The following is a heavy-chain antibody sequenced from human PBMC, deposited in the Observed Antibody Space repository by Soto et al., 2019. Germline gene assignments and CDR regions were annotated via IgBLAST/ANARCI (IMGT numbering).Heavy chain of an antibody. Sequence: GGSLRLFCASSGFTFDDYAMHWVRQAPGKGLEWGSGISWNSGSIGYADSVKGRFTISRDNAKNSLYLQMNSLRAEDTALYYCAKDTIISGSYQPFAYWGKGIPGTVYS. V-gene: IGHV3-9*01. J-gene: IGHJ4*02. D-gene: IGHD1-26*01. CDR3: AKDTIISGSYQPFAY. CDR2: ISWNSGSI. CDR1: GFTFDDYA.